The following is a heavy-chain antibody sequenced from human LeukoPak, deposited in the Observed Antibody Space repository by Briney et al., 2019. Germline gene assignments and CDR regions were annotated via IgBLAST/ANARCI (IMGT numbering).Heavy chain of an antibody. CDR1: GGSFSGYY. CDR2: INHSGST. V-gene: IGHV4-34*01. Sequence: SEILSLTCAVYGGSFSGYYWSWIRQPPGKGLEWIGEINHSGSTNYNPSLKSRVTISVDTSKNQFSLKLSSVTAADTAVYYCAMGKGQHCSYWGQGTLVTVSS. D-gene: IGHD3-3*02. CDR3: AMGKGQHCSY. J-gene: IGHJ4*02.